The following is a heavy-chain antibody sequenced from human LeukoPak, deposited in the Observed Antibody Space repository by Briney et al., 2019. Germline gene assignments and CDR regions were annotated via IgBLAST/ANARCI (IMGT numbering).Heavy chain of an antibody. CDR1: RFTFSSYA. Sequence: PGGSLRLSCAASRFTFSSYAMSWVRHAPGKGLECVSAISGSGGSTYYADSVKGRFTISRDNSKNTLYLQMNSLRAEDTAVYYCAKDQLLWFGELLHGFDYWGQGTLVTVSS. V-gene: IGHV3-23*01. D-gene: IGHD3-10*01. CDR2: ISGSGGST. J-gene: IGHJ4*02. CDR3: AKDQLLWFGELLHGFDY.